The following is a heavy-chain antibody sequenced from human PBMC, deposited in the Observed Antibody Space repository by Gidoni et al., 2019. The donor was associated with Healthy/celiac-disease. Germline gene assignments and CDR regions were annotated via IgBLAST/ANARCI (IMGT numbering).Heavy chain of an antibody. CDR2: ISWDGGST. D-gene: IGHD6-13*01. CDR3: AKDAGGIAAAGTAEYFQH. Sequence: EVQLVESGGVVVQPGGSLRLSCAASGFTFVYYTMHWVRQAPGKGLEWVSLISWDGGSTYYADSVKGRFTISRDNSKNSLYLQMNSLRTEDTALYYCAKDAGGIAAAGTAEYFQHWGQGTLVTVSS. CDR1: GFTFVYYT. J-gene: IGHJ1*01. V-gene: IGHV3-43*01.